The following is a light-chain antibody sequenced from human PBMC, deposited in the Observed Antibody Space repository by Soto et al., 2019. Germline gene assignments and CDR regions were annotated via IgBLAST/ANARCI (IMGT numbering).Light chain of an antibody. CDR2: LGS. CDR1: QSLLYSNGYNY. CDR3: MQALHTPLT. J-gene: IGKJ4*01. V-gene: IGKV2-28*01. Sequence: DIVMTQSPLSLPVTPGEPASISCRSSQSLLYSNGYNYLDWYVQKPGQSPQLLIYLGSSRASGVPYRFSGSGSGTDFTLKISRVEAEDVGVYYCMQALHTPLTFGGGTRVEIK.